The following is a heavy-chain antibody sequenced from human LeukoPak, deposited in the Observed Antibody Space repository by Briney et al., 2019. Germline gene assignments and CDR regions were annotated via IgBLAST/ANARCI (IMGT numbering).Heavy chain of an antibody. V-gene: IGHV1-69*05. D-gene: IGHD1-7*01. J-gene: IGHJ5*02. CDR2: IIPIFGTA. CDR1: GATFSSYA. CDR3: ARTHPISTGTTFNWFDP. Sequence: SVKVSCKASGATFSSYANSWVRQAPGQGLEWMGGIIPIFGTANYAQKFQGRVTITTDESTSTAYMELSSLRSEDTAVYYCARTHPISTGTTFNWFDPWGQGTLVTVSS.